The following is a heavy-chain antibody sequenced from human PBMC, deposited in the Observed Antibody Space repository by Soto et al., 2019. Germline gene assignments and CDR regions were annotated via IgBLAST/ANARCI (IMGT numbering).Heavy chain of an antibody. J-gene: IGHJ1*01. Sequence: QVQLVQSGAEVKTPGSSLKVSCKASGGTSSSLSFNWVRQAPGQGLEWMGRIIPVLNVKIYAENFQDRLNITGDRSRRSAYMALTSLTHEETARYYCAGGGTSGTGSWGQGSLVTVSS. V-gene: IGHV1-69*02. CDR2: IIPVLNVK. D-gene: IGHD7-27*01. CDR3: AGGGTSGTGS. CDR1: GGTSSSLS.